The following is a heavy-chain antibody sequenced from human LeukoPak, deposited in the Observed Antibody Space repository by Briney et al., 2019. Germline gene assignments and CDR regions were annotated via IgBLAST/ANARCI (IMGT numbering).Heavy chain of an antibody. V-gene: IGHV3-48*04. CDR1: GFSFPSYA. Sequence: GGSLRLSCAASGFSFPSYAMTWVRQAPGKGLEWVSYISSSGSTIYYADSVKGRFTISRDNAKNSLYLQMNSLRAEDTAVYYCARVLGSFDYWGQGTLVTVSS. CDR3: ARVLGSFDY. CDR2: ISSSGSTI. J-gene: IGHJ4*02.